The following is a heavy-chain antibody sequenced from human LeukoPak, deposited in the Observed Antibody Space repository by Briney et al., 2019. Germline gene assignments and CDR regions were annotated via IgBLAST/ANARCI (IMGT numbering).Heavy chain of an antibody. V-gene: IGHV3-23*01. CDR2: ISDGGSVT. J-gene: IGHJ4*02. Sequence: GGSLRPSCAASGFTFSNYAMSWVRQAPGKGLEWVSTISDGGSVTHYADFVRGRFTISRDNSKNTLYLQINSLRADDTAVYFCAKDSWKRKFWSGYTPTSHFDYWGQGTLVTVSS. D-gene: IGHD3-3*01. CDR1: GFTFSNYA. CDR3: AKDSWKRKFWSGYTPTSHFDY.